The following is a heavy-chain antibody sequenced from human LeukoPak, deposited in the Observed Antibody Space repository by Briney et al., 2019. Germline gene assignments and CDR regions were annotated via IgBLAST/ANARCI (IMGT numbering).Heavy chain of an antibody. V-gene: IGHV4-4*07. J-gene: IGHJ4*02. CDR3: ARVGIGSSSWSYFDY. D-gene: IGHD6-13*01. CDR1: GGSISSYY. Sequence: ASETLSLTCTVSGGSISSYYWSWIRQPAGKGLEWIGRIYTSGSTNYNPSLKSRVTMSVDTSKNQFSLKLSSVTAADTAVYYCARVGIGSSSWSYFDYWGQGTLVTVSS. CDR2: IYTSGST.